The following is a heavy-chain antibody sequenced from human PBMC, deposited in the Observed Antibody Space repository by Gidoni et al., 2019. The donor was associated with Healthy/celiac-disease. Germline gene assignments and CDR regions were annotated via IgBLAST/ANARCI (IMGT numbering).Heavy chain of an antibody. CDR1: GFTFSSYD. CDR2: IGTAGDT. CDR3: ARVGSNLGYGMDV. D-gene: IGHD4-4*01. J-gene: IGHJ6*02. V-gene: IGHV3-13*01. Sequence: EVQLVESGGGLVQPGGSLRLSCAASGFTFSSYDMHWVRQATGKGLEWVSAIGTAGDTYYPGSVKGRFTISRENAKNSLYLQMNSLRAGDTAVYYCARVGSNLGYGMDVWGQGTTVTVSS.